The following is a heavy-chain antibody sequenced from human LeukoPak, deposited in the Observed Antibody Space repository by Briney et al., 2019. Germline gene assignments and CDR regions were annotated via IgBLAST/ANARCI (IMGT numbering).Heavy chain of an antibody. Sequence: SETLSLTCTVSGGSISNYYWSWIRQPPGKGLEWIGYIYYSGSTYYNPSLKSRVTISVDTSKNQFSLKLSSVTAADTAVYYCARATLSSGYYQDLDYWGQGTLVTVSS. CDR2: IYYSGST. J-gene: IGHJ4*02. CDR1: GGSISNYY. V-gene: IGHV4-30-4*01. D-gene: IGHD3-22*01. CDR3: ARATLSSGYYQDLDY.